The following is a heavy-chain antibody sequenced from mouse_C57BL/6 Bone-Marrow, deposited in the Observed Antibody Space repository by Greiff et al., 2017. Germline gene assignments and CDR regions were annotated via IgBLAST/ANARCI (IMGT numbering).Heavy chain of an antibody. CDR1: GFTFSSYG. J-gene: IGHJ4*01. CDR3: ARPQGYAMDY. V-gene: IGHV5-6*01. CDR2: ISSGGSYT. Sequence: EVKLVESGGDLVKPGGSLKLSCAASGFTFSSYGMSWVRQTPDKRLEWVATISSGGSYTYYPDSVKGRFTISSDNAKNTLYLQMSSLKSEDTAMYYCARPQGYAMDYWGQGTSVTVSS.